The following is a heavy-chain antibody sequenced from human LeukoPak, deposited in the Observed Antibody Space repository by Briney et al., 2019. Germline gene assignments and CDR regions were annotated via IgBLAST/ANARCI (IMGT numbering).Heavy chain of an antibody. CDR3: AKDRGAYYDYVWGSYRMPDDY. CDR1: GFTFSSYA. V-gene: IGHV3-23*01. J-gene: IGHJ4*02. D-gene: IGHD3-16*02. CDR2: ISGSGGST. Sequence: GGSLRLSCAASGFTFSSYAMSWVRQAPGKGLEWVSSISGSGGSTYYADSVKGRFTISRDNSKNTLYLQMNSLRAEDTAVYYCAKDRGAYYDYVWGSYRMPDDYWGQGTLVTVSS.